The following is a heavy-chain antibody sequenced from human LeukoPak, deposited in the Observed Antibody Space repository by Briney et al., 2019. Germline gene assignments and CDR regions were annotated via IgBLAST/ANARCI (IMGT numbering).Heavy chain of an antibody. CDR3: NGKTGTTRYFDY. J-gene: IGHJ4*02. CDR2: IWYDGSNK. D-gene: IGHD1-1*01. CDR1: GFTFSSYA. Sequence: GGSLRLSCAASGFTFSSYAMSWVRQAPGKGLEWVAVIWYDGSNKYYADSVKGRFTISRDNSKNTLYLQMNSLRAEDTAVYYCNGKTGTTRYFDYWGQGTLVTVSS. V-gene: IGHV3-33*08.